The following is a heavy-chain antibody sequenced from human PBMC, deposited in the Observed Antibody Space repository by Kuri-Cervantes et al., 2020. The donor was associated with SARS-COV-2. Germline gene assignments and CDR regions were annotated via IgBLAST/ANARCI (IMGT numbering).Heavy chain of an antibody. V-gene: IGHV1-69*13. D-gene: IGHD3-9*01. CDR3: ASAPYYDFLTGHFSSEVLYGMDG. CDR1: GGTFSSSV. CDR2: IIPIFATA. J-gene: IGHJ6*02. Sequence: SVKVSCKASGGTFSSSVISWVRQAPGQGLEWMGGIIPIFATANYAQQFQGRVTITADQSTSTAYMELSSPRSEDTAVYYCASAPYYDFLTGHFSSEVLYGMDGWGQGTTVTVSS.